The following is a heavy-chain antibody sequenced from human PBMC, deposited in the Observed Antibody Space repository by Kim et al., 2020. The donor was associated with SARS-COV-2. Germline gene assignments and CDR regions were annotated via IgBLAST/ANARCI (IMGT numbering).Heavy chain of an antibody. V-gene: IGHV4-59*13. CDR3: ARDERDSSGCANWFDP. Sequence: SETLSLTCTVSGGSISSYYWSWIRQPPGKGLEWIGYIYYSGSTNYNPSLKSRVTISVDTSKNQFSLKLSSVTAADTAVYYCARDERDSSGCANWFDPWGQGTLVTVSS. CDR1: GGSISSYY. CDR2: IYYSGST. D-gene: IGHD6-19*01. J-gene: IGHJ5*02.